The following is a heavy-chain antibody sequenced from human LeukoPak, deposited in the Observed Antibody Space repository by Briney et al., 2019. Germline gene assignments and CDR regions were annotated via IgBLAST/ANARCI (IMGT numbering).Heavy chain of an antibody. CDR2: ISGSGGST. CDR3: ARVVPPTDYGSGSYFWDPYYFDY. CDR1: GFTFSNYA. D-gene: IGHD3-10*01. V-gene: IGHV3-23*01. J-gene: IGHJ4*02. Sequence: GGSLRLSCAASGFTFSNYAMSWVRQAPGKGLEWVSAISGSGGSTYYADSVKGRFTISRDNSKNTLYLQMNSLRAEDTAVYYCARVVPPTDYGSGSYFWDPYYFDYWGQGTLVTVSS.